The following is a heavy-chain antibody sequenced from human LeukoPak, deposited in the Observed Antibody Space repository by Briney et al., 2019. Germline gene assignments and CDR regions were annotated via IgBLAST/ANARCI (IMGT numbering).Heavy chain of an antibody. CDR2: ISGSGSSV. CDR1: GFTFISYE. V-gene: IGHV3-48*03. J-gene: IGHJ4*02. Sequence: GGSLRLSCAASGFTFISYEMNWVRQAPGKGLEWVSYISGSGSSVLYADSVKGRFTISRDNADNSLFLQMNSLRAEDTAVYYCARGYVTSASSAFWGQGTLVTVSS. CDR3: ARGYVTSASSAF. D-gene: IGHD4-11*01.